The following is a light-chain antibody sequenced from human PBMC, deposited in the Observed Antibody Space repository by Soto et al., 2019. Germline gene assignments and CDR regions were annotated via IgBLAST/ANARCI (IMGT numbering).Light chain of an antibody. J-gene: IGLJ1*01. Sequence: QSALTQPASVSGSPGQSITFSCTGTGSDIGGYNYVSWYQHHPGKAPKLIIYEVNNRPSGISDRFSGSKSGNTASLTISGLQAEDEADYFCTSYSSSGTFLYVFGTGTQLTVL. V-gene: IGLV2-14*01. CDR1: GSDIGGYNY. CDR2: EVN. CDR3: TSYSSSGTFLYV.